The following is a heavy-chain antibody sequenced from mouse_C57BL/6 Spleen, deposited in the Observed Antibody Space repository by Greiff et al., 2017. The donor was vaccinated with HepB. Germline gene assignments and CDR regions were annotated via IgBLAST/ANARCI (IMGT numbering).Heavy chain of an antibody. Sequence: VKLMESGAELVKPGASVKISCKASGYAFSSYWMNWVKQRPGKGLEWIGQIYPGDGDTNYNGKFKGKATLTADKSSSTAYMQLSSLTSEDSAVYFCARWGSFAYWGQGTLVTVSA. CDR1: GYAFSSYW. CDR2: IYPGDGDT. CDR3: ARWGSFAY. D-gene: IGHD3-1*01. V-gene: IGHV1-80*01. J-gene: IGHJ3*01.